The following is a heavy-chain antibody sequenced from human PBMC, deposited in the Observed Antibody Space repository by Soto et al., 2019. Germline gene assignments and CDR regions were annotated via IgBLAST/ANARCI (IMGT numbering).Heavy chain of an antibody. V-gene: IGHV1-69*01. CDR1: GGTFSSYA. CDR2: IIPIFGTA. CDR3: ASSWGVGAAAHTCYYYYGMDV. J-gene: IGHJ6*02. Sequence: QVQLVQSGAEVKKPGSSVKVSCKASGGTFSSYAISWVRQAPVQGLEWMGGIIPIFGTANYAQKFQGRVTITADDSTSTASMELSSLRSEDKAVYYCASSWGVGAAAHTCYYYYGMDVWGQGTTVTVSS. D-gene: IGHD1-26*01.